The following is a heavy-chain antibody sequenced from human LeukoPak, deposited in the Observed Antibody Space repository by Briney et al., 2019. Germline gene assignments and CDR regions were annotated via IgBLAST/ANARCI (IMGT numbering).Heavy chain of an antibody. J-gene: IGHJ4*02. CDR3: AREEITVTAFDY. V-gene: IGHV4-30-4*01. CDR1: GGSISSGDYY. D-gene: IGHD4-17*01. CDR2: IYSSGST. Sequence: SSQTLSLTCTVSGGSISSGDYYWSWIRQPPGKGLEWVGYIYSSGSTYYNPSLKSRVTISVDTSKNQFSLKLSSVTAADTAVYYCAREEITVTAFDYWGQGTLVTVSS.